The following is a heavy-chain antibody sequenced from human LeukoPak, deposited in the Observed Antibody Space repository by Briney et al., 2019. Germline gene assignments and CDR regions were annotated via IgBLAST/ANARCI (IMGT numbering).Heavy chain of an antibody. V-gene: IGHV3-33*08. J-gene: IGHJ4*02. CDR3: ARDRWELLGPFDY. D-gene: IGHD1-26*01. Sequence: PGRSLRLSCAASGFTFSSYAMHWVRQAPGKGLEWVAVIWYDGSNKYYADSVKGRFTISRDNSKNTLYLQMNSLRAEDTAVYYCARDRWELLGPFDYWGQGTLVTVSS. CDR2: IWYDGSNK. CDR1: GFTFSSYA.